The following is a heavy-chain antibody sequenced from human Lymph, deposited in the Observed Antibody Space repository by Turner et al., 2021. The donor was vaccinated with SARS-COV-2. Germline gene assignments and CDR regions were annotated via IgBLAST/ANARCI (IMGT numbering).Heavy chain of an antibody. CDR3: ARETVNNWVDP. V-gene: IGHV4-59*01. J-gene: IGHJ5*02. D-gene: IGHD2-21*02. CDR1: VGSMNSNY. CDR2: IYYRGST. Sequence: QVQLQESGPRLVKPLEPLSLTCTVSVGSMNSNYWSWIRKPPGKRLEWIGYIYYRGSTNYNPSLKSRVTISVDTSKNQFSLKLTSVTAADTAIYYCARETVNNWVDPWGQGILVTVSS.